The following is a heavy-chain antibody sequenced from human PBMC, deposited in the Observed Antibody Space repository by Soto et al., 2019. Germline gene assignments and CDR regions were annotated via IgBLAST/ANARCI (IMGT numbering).Heavy chain of an antibody. CDR3: ARDRYYGSGSYYGEGWFDP. J-gene: IGHJ5*02. D-gene: IGHD3-10*01. CDR2: IIPIFGTA. Sequence: QVQLVQSGAEVKKPGASVKVSCKASGYTFSSYAISWVRQAPGQGLEWMGGIIPIFGTANYAQKFQGRVTITADKSTSTAYMELSSLRSEDTAVYYCARDRYYGSGSYYGEGWFDPWGQGTLVTVSS. V-gene: IGHV1-69*06. CDR1: GYTFSSYA.